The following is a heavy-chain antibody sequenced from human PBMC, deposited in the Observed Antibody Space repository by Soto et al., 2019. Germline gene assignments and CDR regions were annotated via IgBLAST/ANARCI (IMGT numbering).Heavy chain of an antibody. CDR2: ISSSSSYI. CDR1: GFTFSSYS. D-gene: IGHD3-10*01. Sequence: GGSLRLSCAASGFTFSSYSMNWVRQAPGKGLEWVSSISSSSSYIYYADSVKGRFTISRDNAKNSLYLQMNSLRAEDTAVYYCAREGEAGSYYKSLFYWGQGTLVTVSS. V-gene: IGHV3-21*01. CDR3: AREGEAGSYYKSLFY. J-gene: IGHJ4*02.